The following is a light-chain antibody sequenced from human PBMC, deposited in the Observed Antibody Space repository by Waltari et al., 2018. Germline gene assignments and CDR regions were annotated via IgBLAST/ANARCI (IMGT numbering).Light chain of an antibody. CDR1: QSVLYTSNNKNY. J-gene: IGKJ4*01. V-gene: IGKV4-1*01. CDR3: QEYYSPQLT. CDR2: WAS. Sequence: DIVMTQSPDSLAVSLGERAPINCKSSQSVLYTSNNKNYLAWYQQRPGQPPKLLIRWASTRESGVPDRFSGSGSGTDFTLTITSLQAEDVAVYYCQEYYSPQLTFGGGTKVEIK.